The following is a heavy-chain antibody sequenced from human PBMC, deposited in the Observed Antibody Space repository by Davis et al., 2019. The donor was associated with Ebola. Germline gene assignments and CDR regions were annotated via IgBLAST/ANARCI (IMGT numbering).Heavy chain of an antibody. J-gene: IGHJ4*02. CDR3: ARGGCSAGSCFAY. V-gene: IGHV3-30*09. CDR2: ITSAGSNE. Sequence: GGSLRLSCAASGFPFGSYPIHWLRQAPAQVLVWVALITSAGSNEYYADSVKGRFATSRDNSENTVYLQMSSLRLEDTAVYYCARGGCSAGSCFAYWGQGTLVTVSS. D-gene: IGHD2-15*01. CDR1: GFPFGSYP.